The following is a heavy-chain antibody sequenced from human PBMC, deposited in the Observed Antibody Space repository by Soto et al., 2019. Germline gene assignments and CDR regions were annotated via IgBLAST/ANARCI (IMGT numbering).Heavy chain of an antibody. CDR2: ISYDSGAI. CDR1: GFTFDDYA. D-gene: IGHD1-1*01. CDR3: AKDYPGNHWIAF. Sequence: EVQLVESGGGLVQPGRSLRLSCAASGFTFDDYAMHWVRQAPGKGLEWVSGISYDSGAIGYADSVKGRFTISRDNTRNSLFLQLNSLRADDTAFYYCAKDYPGNHWIAFWGLGTLVTVSS. V-gene: IGHV3-9*01. J-gene: IGHJ4*02.